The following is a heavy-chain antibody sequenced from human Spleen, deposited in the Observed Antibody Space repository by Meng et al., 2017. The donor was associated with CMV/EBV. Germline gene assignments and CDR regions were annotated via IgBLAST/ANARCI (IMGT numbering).Heavy chain of an antibody. Sequence: GESLKISCAASGFTFSSYAMSWVRQAPGKGLEWVSAISGSGGSTYYADSVKGRFTISRDNSKNTLYLQMNSLRAEDTAVYYCAKRSSAEGMDVWGQGTTVTVSS. D-gene: IGHD3-22*01. CDR1: GFTFSSYA. CDR3: AKRSSAEGMDV. V-gene: IGHV3-23*01. J-gene: IGHJ6*02. CDR2: ISGSGGST.